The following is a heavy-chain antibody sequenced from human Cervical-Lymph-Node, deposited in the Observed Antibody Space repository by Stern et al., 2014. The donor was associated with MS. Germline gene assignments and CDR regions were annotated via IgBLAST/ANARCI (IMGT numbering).Heavy chain of an antibody. J-gene: IGHJ5*02. V-gene: IGHV1-18*01. Sequence: QVQLGQSGTEVKKPGASVKVSCKSSGYTFSTYGISWVRQAPGQGLEWMGGISGYNDNTNYVEKFQGRVTMTKDTSTSTAYMELRSLTSDDTAVYYCARDPRIAVAGTGGGFDPWGQGTLVTVSS. D-gene: IGHD6-19*01. CDR1: GYTFSTYG. CDR3: ARDPRIAVAGTGGGFDP. CDR2: ISGYNDNT.